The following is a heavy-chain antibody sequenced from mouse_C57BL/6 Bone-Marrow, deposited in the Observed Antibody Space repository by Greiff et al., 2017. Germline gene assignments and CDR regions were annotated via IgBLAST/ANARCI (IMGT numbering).Heavy chain of an antibody. D-gene: IGHD1-1*01. Sequence: QVQLQQSGAELARPGASVKLSCKASGYTFTSYGISWVQQRTGQGLVLIGEIYPRSGNTYYNEKFKGKATLTADKSSSTAYMALLSLTSEDSAVYFWARPYGSGYNYWGQGTTLTVSS. CDR1: GYTFTSYG. J-gene: IGHJ2*01. V-gene: IGHV1-81*01. CDR2: IYPRSGNT. CDR3: ARPYGSGYNY.